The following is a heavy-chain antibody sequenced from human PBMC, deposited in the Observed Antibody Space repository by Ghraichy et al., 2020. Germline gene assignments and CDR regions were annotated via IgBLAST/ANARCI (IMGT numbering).Heavy chain of an antibody. CDR1: GYTFTALY. CDR3: ARDNYGLLDY. CDR2: IDPNTGAT. D-gene: IGHD3/OR15-3a*01. Sequence: ASVKVSCKTSGYTFTALYLHWVRQAPGQGLEWMGWIDPNTGATRYPQKFQGRVTMARDTSISPVYMEVSTLRSDDTAVYYCARDNYGLLDYWGQGTLVTVSS. J-gene: IGHJ4*02. V-gene: IGHV1-2*02.